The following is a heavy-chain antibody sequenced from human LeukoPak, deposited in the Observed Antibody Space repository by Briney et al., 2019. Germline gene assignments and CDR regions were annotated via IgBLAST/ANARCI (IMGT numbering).Heavy chain of an antibody. V-gene: IGHV3-73*01. Sequence: PGGSLKLSCAASGFTFSGSVVHWVRQASGKGLEWVGRIKSKPNSYATSYAASVKGRFTISRDDSKNTAYLQMNSLKTEDTAVYYCRAWLGELRFDYWGQGTLVTVSS. CDR1: GFTFSGSV. D-gene: IGHD3-10*01. CDR3: RAWLGELRFDY. J-gene: IGHJ4*02. CDR2: IKSKPNSYAT.